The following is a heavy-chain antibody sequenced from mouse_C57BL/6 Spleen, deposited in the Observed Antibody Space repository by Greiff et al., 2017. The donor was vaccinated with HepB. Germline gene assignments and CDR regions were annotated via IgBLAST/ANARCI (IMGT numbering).Heavy chain of an antibody. CDR1: GFTFSSYA. J-gene: IGHJ4*01. D-gene: IGHD2-4*01. CDR2: ISSGGDYI. V-gene: IGHV5-9-1*02. CDR3: TRDPYDYESGDAMDY. Sequence: EVKLMESGEGLVKPGGSLKLSCAASGFTFSSYAMSWVRQTPEKRLEWVAYISSGGDYIYYADTVKGRFTISRDNARNTLYLQMSSLKSEDTAMYYCTRDPYDYESGDAMDYWGQGTSVTVSS.